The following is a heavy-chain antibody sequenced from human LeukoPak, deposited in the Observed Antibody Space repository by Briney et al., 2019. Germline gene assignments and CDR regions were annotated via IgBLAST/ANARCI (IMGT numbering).Heavy chain of an antibody. CDR3: ARRGYCSGGSCYSGVWFDP. CDR1: GYSFTNYW. V-gene: IGHV5-51*01. CDR2: IYPGDSDT. D-gene: IGHD2-15*01. Sequence: GESLKISCKCSGYSFTNYWIGLVRQMPGKGLEWMGIIYPGDSDTRYSPSFQGQVTISADKSISTAYLQWSSLKASDTAMYYCARRGYCSGGSCYSGVWFDPWGQGTLVTVSS. J-gene: IGHJ5*02.